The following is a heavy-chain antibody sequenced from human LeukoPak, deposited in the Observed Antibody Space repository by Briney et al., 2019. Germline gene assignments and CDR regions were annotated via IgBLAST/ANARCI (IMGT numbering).Heavy chain of an antibody. CDR2: IIPIFGIA. D-gene: IGHD2-2*01. Sequence: SVKVSFKASGGTFSSYAISWVRQAPGQGLEWMGRIIPIFGIANYAQKFQGRVTITADKSTSTAYMELSSLRSEDTAVYYCARVDAGYCSSTSCPPVHWGQGTLVTVSS. V-gene: IGHV1-69*04. CDR1: GGTFSSYA. J-gene: IGHJ4*02. CDR3: ARVDAGYCSSTSCPPVH.